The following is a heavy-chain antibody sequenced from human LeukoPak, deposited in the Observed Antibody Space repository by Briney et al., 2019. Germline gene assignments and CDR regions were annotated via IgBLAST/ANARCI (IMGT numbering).Heavy chain of an antibody. D-gene: IGHD4-23*01. J-gene: IGHJ4*02. CDR3: ARHGDYGGLRD. V-gene: IGHV4-59*08. Sequence: SETLSLTCTVSGGSITNYYWSWIRQPPGKGREWVGYIYNSGSTNYNPSLKSRVTISVGMSKNKFALELSSVTAADTAVYYCARHGDYGGLRDWGQGTLVTVSS. CDR2: IYNSGST. CDR1: GGSITNYY.